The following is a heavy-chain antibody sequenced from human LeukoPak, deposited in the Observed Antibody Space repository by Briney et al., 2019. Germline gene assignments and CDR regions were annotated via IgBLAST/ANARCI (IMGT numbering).Heavy chain of an antibody. J-gene: IGHJ4*02. CDR1: GYSFSSYY. Sequence: GASVKVSCKASGYSFSSYYINWVRQAPGQGLDWMGLVNPGNDYTKYAQTFQGRVTMTRDTSTSTVYMHLSNLRSEDTAIYYCAREGSRSSLGGYGYWGQGTLVTVSS. CDR3: AREGSRSSLGGYGY. D-gene: IGHD6-6*01. V-gene: IGHV1-46*01. CDR2: VNPGNDYT.